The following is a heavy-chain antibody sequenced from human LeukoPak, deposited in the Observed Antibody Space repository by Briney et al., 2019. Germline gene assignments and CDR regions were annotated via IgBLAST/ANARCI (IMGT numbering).Heavy chain of an antibody. J-gene: IGHJ6*02. V-gene: IGHV4/OR15-8*01. D-gene: IGHD5-18*01. CDR1: GASIASHSW. CDR3: ARGGYSYGYSGYYYYGMDV. CDR2: VYHSGGA. Sequence: SETLSLTCAVSGASIASHSWWSWVRQPPGKGLEWIGEVYHSGGANYKPSLKSRVTISVDTSRNQFSLKLSSVTAADTAVYYCARGGYSYGYSGYYYYGMDVWGQGTTVTVSS.